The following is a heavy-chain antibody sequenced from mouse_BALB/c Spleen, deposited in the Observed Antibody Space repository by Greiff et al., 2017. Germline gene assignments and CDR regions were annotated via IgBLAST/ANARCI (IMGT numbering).Heavy chain of an antibody. CDR1: GYSITSDYA. CDR3: ATSGVDY. V-gene: IGHV3-2*02. Sequence: VQLKESGPGLVKPSQSLSLTCTVTGYSITSDYAWNWIRQFPGNKLEWMGYISYSGSTSYNPSLKSRISITRDTSKNQFFLQLNSVTTEDTATYYCATSGVDYWGQGTTLTVSS. CDR2: ISYSGST. J-gene: IGHJ2*01.